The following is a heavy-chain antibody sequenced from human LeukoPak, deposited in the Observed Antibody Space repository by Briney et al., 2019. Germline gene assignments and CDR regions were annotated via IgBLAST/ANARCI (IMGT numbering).Heavy chain of an antibody. CDR2: IYSGGST. CDR3: ARGVHYYDSSGLIDY. V-gene: IGHV3-66*01. D-gene: IGHD3-22*01. Sequence: GGSLRLSCAASGFTVSSNYMSWVRQAPGKGLEWVSVIYSGGSTYYADSVKGRFTISRDNSKNTLYLQMNSLRAEDTAVYYWARGVHYYDSSGLIDYWGQGTLVTVSS. J-gene: IGHJ4*02. CDR1: GFTVSSNY.